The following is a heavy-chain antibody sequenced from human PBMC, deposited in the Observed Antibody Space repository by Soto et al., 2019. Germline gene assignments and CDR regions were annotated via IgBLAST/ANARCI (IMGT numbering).Heavy chain of an antibody. Sequence: QVQLVQSGAEVKKPGASVKVSCKVSGYTLTELSMHWVRQAPGKGLEWMGGYDPEDGETIYAQKFQGRVTMTEDTSTDSAYMELSSLRYEDMAVYYCAAVADPRGDYYYYYGMDVWGQGTTVTVSS. V-gene: IGHV1-24*01. CDR2: YDPEDGET. CDR3: AAVADPRGDYYYYYGMDV. D-gene: IGHD6-19*01. J-gene: IGHJ6*02. CDR1: GYTLTELS.